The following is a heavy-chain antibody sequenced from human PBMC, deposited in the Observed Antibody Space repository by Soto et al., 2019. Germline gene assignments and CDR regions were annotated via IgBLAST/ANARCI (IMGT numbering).Heavy chain of an antibody. J-gene: IGHJ6*02. D-gene: IGHD2-15*01. CDR1: GGTFSSYA. Sequence: QVQLVQSGAEVKKPGSSVKVSCKASGGTFSSYAISWVRQAPGQGLEWMGGIIPIFGTANYAQKFQGRVTITADESTSTANMELSSLRSEDTAVYYCARDGGYCSGGSCYYESYYYYYGMDVWGQGTTVTVSS. CDR3: ARDGGYCSGGSCYYESYYYYYGMDV. V-gene: IGHV1-69*12. CDR2: IIPIFGTA.